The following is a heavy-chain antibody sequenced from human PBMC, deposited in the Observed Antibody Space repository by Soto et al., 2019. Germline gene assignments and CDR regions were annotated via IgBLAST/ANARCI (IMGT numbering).Heavy chain of an antibody. CDR2: IYYSGST. Sequence: SETLSLTCTVSGGSISSGGYYWSWIRQHPGKGLEWIGYIYYSGSTYYNPSLKSRVTKSVDTAKNQFSLKLSSVHAAETAVYYCARQAYVDTAMGWGSWGQGTLVTVSS. V-gene: IGHV4-31*03. CDR3: ARQAYVDTAMGWGS. CDR1: GGSISSGGYY. D-gene: IGHD5-18*01. J-gene: IGHJ5*02.